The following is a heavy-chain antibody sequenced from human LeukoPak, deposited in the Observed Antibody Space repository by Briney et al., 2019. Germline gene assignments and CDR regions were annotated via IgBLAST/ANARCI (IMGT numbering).Heavy chain of an antibody. J-gene: IGHJ4*02. V-gene: IGHV3-7*01. CDR3: ASSHDSSGND. D-gene: IGHD3-22*01. Sequence: GGSLRLSCVASGISFSSYWMAWVRQAPGKGLEWVAYIKYDGTHKFYAGSVKGRFTISRDNAKNSLFLEMNSLTADDTAVYFCASSHDSSGNDWGQGTLVTVSS. CDR1: GISFSSYW. CDR2: IKYDGTHK.